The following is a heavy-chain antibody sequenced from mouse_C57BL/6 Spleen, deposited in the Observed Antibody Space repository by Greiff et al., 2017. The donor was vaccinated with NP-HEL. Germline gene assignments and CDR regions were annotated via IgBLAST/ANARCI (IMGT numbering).Heavy chain of an antibody. V-gene: IGHV3-6*01. Sequence: EVKLEESGPGLVKPSQSLSLTCSVTGYSITSGYYWNWIRQFPGNKLGWMGYISYDGSNNYNPSLKNRISITRDTSKNQFFLKLNSVTTEDTATYYCARDREIYYYGSFDYWGQGTTLTVSS. J-gene: IGHJ2*01. CDR3: ARDREIYYYGSFDY. CDR1: GYSITSGYY. CDR2: ISYDGSN. D-gene: IGHD1-1*01.